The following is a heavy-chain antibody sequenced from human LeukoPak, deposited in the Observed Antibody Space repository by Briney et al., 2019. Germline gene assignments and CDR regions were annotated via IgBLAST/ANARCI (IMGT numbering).Heavy chain of an antibody. CDR1: GYTFTDYY. D-gene: IGHD3-9*01. Sequence: ASVKVSCKASGYTFTDYYIHWVRQAPGQGLERLGWINPNSGGSNYAQKFQGRVTMTRDTSNNTTFMDLSSLTSDDTAVYYCARGHDNTGYNYFDYWGQGTLVSVSS. V-gene: IGHV1-2*02. J-gene: IGHJ4*02. CDR3: ARGHDNTGYNYFDY. CDR2: INPNSGGS.